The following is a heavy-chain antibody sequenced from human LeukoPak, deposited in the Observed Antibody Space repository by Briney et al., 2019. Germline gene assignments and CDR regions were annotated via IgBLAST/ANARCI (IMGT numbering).Heavy chain of an antibody. J-gene: IGHJ5*02. CDR2: ISYDGSNK. CDR3: ARDRGRDFDWLPYNWFDP. CDR1: GFTFSSYA. Sequence: SLRLSCAASGFTFSSYAMHWVRQAPGKGLEWVAVISYDGSNKYYADSVKGRFTISRDNSKNTLYLQMNSLRAEDTAVYYCARDRGRDFDWLPYNWFDPWGQGTLVTVSS. D-gene: IGHD3-9*01. V-gene: IGHV3-30-3*01.